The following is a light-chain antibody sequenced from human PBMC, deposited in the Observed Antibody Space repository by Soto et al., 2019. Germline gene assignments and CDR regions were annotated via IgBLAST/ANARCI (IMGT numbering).Light chain of an antibody. J-gene: IGKJ4*01. CDR2: KAS. CDR1: QSINSW. V-gene: IGKV1-5*03. CDR3: QPYNTYVT. Sequence: DIQMTQSPSTLSASVGDRVTITCRASQSINSWLAWYQQKPGKAPKLLIYKASNLESGVPSRFSGSGSGTQFTLTISSLQSDDFATYYCQPYNTYVTFGGGTKVEIK.